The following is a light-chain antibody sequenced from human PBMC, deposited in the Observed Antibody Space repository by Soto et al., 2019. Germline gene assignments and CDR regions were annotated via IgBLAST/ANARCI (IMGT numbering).Light chain of an antibody. CDR3: SARDDSLSGVV. Sequence: QSVLTQPPSTSGTPGQRVTISCSGSSSNIGSNHVYWYQQFPGMAPKLLMYRSDQRRTGVPDRFSGSKSGTSASLAISGLRSDDEADYYCSARDDSLSGVVFGGGTKLTVL. CDR1: SSNIGSNH. J-gene: IGLJ2*01. V-gene: IGLV1-47*01. CDR2: RSD.